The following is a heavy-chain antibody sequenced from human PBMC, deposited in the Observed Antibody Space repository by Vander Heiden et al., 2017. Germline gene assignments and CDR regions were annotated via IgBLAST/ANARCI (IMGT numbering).Heavy chain of an antibody. V-gene: IGHV4-59*01. CDR3: ARSYSSSWSGEDAFDI. Sequence: QVQLQASGPGLVKPSETLSLTCTVSVGSIISYYWSWIRQPPGKGLEWIGYIYYSGSTNYNPSLKSRVTISVDTSKNQFSLKLSSVTAADTAVYYCARSYSSSWSGEDAFDIWGQGTMVTVSS. D-gene: IGHD6-13*01. CDR1: VGSIISYY. CDR2: IYYSGST. J-gene: IGHJ3*02.